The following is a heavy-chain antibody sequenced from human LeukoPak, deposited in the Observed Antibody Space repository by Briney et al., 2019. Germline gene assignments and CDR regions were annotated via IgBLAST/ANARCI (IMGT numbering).Heavy chain of an antibody. CDR3: ARGDYYGSSGYYLY. CDR2: IWYDGSNK. D-gene: IGHD3-22*01. J-gene: IGHJ4*02. Sequence: GGSLRLSCAASGFTFSSYGMHWVRQAPGKGLEWVAVIWYDGSNKYYADSVKGRFTISRDNSKNTLYLQMNSLRAEDTAVYYCARGDYYGSSGYYLYWGQGTLVTVSS. V-gene: IGHV3-33*01. CDR1: GFTFSSYG.